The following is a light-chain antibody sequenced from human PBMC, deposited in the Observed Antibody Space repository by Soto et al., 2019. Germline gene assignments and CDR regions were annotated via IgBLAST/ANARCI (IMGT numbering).Light chain of an antibody. J-gene: IGLJ3*02. CDR2: DAT. V-gene: IGLV7-46*01. Sequence: QAVLTQEPSLTVSPGGTVTLTCGSSTGVVTSGHYPYWFQQKPGQAPRTLIYDATNKHSWTPGRFSGSLLGGKAALTLSGAQPEDEADYYCLLYHSGPGVFGGGTKVTVL. CDR1: TGVVTSGHY. CDR3: LLYHSGPGV.